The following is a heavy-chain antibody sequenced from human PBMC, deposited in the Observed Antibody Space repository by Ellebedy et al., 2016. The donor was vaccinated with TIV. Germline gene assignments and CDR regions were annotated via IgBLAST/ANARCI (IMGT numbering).Heavy chain of an antibody. CDR1: GYTFTSYG. CDR2: ISAYNGNT. Sequence: ASVKVSCXASGYTFTSYGISWVRQAPGQGLEWMGWISAYNGNTNYAQKLQGRVTMTTDTSTSTAYMELRSLRSDDTAVYYCARGAYRLSGYPYYYYGMDVWGQGTTVTVSS. D-gene: IGHD3-3*01. V-gene: IGHV1-18*01. J-gene: IGHJ6*02. CDR3: ARGAYRLSGYPYYYYGMDV.